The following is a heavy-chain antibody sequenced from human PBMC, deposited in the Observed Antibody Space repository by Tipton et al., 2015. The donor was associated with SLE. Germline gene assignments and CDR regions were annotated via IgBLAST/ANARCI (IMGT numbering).Heavy chain of an antibody. V-gene: IGHV3-33*01. D-gene: IGHD3-22*01. CDR3: ARGDYYHSDAYHDAFDI. Sequence: SLRLSCAASGFTFSSYGMHWVRQAPGKGLEWVAVIWYDGNNKYDADSVKGRFTISRDTSKNTLYLQMNSLRAEDTAVYYCARGDYYHSDAYHDAFDIWGQGTMVTVSS. J-gene: IGHJ3*02. CDR1: GFTFSSYG. CDR2: IWYDGNNK.